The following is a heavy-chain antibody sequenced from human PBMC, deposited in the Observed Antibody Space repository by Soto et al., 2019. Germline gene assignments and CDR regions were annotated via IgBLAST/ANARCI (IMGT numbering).Heavy chain of an antibody. CDR3: ARQVRYSDYYYYGMDV. J-gene: IGHJ6*02. V-gene: IGHV5-51*01. CDR2: IYPGDSDT. CDR1: GYSFTSYW. D-gene: IGHD2-15*01. Sequence: SLKISCKGSGYSFTSYWIGWVRQMPGKGLEWMGIIYPGDSDTRYSPSFQGQVTISADKSISTAYLQWSSLKASDTAMYYCARQVRYSDYYYYGMDVWGQGTTVTVSS.